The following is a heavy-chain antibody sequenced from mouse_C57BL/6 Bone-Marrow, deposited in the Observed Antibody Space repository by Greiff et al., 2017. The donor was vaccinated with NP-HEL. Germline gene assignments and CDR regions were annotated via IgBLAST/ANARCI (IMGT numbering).Heavy chain of an antibody. D-gene: IGHD2-3*01. CDR3: ARRDDGYFSRFAY. V-gene: IGHV5-12*01. CDR1: GFTFSDYY. CDR2: ISNGGGST. J-gene: IGHJ3*01. Sequence: VKLMESGGGLVQPGGSLKLSCAASGFTFSDYYMYWVRQTPEKRLELVAYISNGGGSTYYPDTVKGRFTISRDNAKNTLYRQMSRLKSEDTAMYYCARRDDGYFSRFAYWGQGTLVTVSA.